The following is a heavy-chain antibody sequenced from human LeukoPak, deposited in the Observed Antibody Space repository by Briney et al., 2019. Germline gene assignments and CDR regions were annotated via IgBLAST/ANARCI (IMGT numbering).Heavy chain of an antibody. J-gene: IGHJ5*02. CDR3: ARFPPITGTTYWFDP. V-gene: IGHV1-18*01. D-gene: IGHD1-7*01. Sequence: GASVTVSCKASGYTFTSYGISWVRQAPGQGLEWMGWTSAHNDDTNYAQKLQGRVTMTTDTSTSTAYMELRSLRSDDTAVYYCARFPPITGTTYWFDPWGQGTLVTVSS. CDR2: TSAHNDDT. CDR1: GYTFTSYG.